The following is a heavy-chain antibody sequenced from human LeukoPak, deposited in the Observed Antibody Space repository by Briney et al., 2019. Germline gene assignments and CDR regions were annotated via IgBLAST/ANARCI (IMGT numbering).Heavy chain of an antibody. Sequence: GGSLRLSCAASGFTFSSYAMSWVRQAPGKGLEWVSAISGGAGSTYYADSVKGRFTISRDNSKNTLYLQMNSLRAEDTAVYLCAKDLTLLDYWGQGTLVTVSS. CDR2: ISGGAGST. J-gene: IGHJ4*02. CDR3: AKDLTLLDY. CDR1: GFTFSSYA. V-gene: IGHV3-23*01. D-gene: IGHD3-9*01.